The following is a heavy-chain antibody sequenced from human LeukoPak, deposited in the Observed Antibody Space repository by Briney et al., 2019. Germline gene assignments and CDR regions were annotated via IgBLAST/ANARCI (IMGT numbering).Heavy chain of an antibody. CDR3: ARALGGSYYYYYYMDV. J-gene: IGHJ6*03. Sequence: ASVKVSCKASGYTFTGYYMHWVRQAPGQGLEWMGWISAYNGNTNCAQKLQGRVTMTTDTSTSTAYMELRSLRSDDTAVYYCARALGGSYYYYYYMDVWGKGTTVTISS. V-gene: IGHV1-18*04. D-gene: IGHD3-16*01. CDR1: GYTFTGYY. CDR2: ISAYNGNT.